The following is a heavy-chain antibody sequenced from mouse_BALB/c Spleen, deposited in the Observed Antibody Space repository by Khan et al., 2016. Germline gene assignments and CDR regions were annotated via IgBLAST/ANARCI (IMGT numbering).Heavy chain of an antibody. D-gene: IGHD1-3*01. CDR3: SRLSITIT. CDR2: INSNGGRT. Sequence: EVQLVESGGGLVQPGGSLKLSCAASGFTFSSYGMSWVRQTPDKRLELVATINSNGGRTYYQDSVKGRFTISRDNAKNTLYLQMSSLKSEDTAMYYCSRLSITITWGQGTTLTVSS. J-gene: IGHJ2*01. V-gene: IGHV5-6-3*01. CDR1: GFTFSSYG.